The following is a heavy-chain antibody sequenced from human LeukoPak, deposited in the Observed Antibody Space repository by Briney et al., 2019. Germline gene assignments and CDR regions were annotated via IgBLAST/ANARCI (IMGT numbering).Heavy chain of an antibody. CDR3: ARGQPPGGY. Sequence: SETLSLTCTVSGGSISSSSYYWGWIRQPPGKGLEWIGTIYYSGSTYYNPSLKSRVTISVDTSKNQFSLKLRSVTAADTAVYYCARGQPPGGYWGQGTLVTVSS. CDR1: GGSISSSSYY. D-gene: IGHD3-10*01. CDR2: IYYSGST. V-gene: IGHV4-39*01. J-gene: IGHJ4*02.